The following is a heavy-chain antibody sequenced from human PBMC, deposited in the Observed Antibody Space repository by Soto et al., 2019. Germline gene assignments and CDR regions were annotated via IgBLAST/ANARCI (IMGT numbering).Heavy chain of an antibody. CDR2: LYYSGST. CDR1: GDSISSSSYY. V-gene: IGHV4-39*01. Sequence: SETLSLTCTVSGDSISSSSYYWGWIRQPPGKGLEWIGSLYYSGSTYYNPSLKSRVTISVDTSRTQFSLKLSSVTAADTAVYYCARLKREYTYGFDYWGQGTLVTVSS. D-gene: IGHD5-18*01. J-gene: IGHJ4*02. CDR3: ARLKREYTYGFDY.